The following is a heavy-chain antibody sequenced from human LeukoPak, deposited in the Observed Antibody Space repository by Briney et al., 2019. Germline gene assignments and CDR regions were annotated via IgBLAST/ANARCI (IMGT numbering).Heavy chain of an antibody. Sequence: SETLSLTCGVSGGSISSTNWWTWVRQPPGKGLEWIGEVNVLGNTNYNPSLESRVTISIDKSENHVSLKLTSVTAADTAVYYCAREGGPFRPLDYSGQGTLVTVSS. D-gene: IGHD2/OR15-2a*01. CDR1: GGSISSTNW. V-gene: IGHV4/OR15-8*02. CDR2: VNVLGNT. CDR3: AREGGPFRPLDY. J-gene: IGHJ4*02.